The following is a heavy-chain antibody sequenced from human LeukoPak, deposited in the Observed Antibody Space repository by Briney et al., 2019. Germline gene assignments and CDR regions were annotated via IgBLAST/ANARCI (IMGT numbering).Heavy chain of an antibody. CDR3: ALGLVTDY. J-gene: IGHJ4*02. CDR2: IYSGGRT. D-gene: IGHD3-9*01. V-gene: IGHV3-66*01. CDR1: GFTVSSNF. Sequence: GGSLRLSCAASGFTVSSNFMSWVRQAPGKGLEWVSVIYSGGRTYYADSVKGRFTISRDNSKNTLYLQMNSLRVEDTAVYYCALGLVTDYWGQGTLVTVSS.